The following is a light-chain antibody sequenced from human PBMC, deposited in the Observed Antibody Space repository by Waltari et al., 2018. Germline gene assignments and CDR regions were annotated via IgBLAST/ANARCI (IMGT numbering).Light chain of an antibody. CDR3: SSYTSSRTVV. J-gene: IGLJ1*01. V-gene: IGLV2-14*01. CDR2: EVT. CDR1: SGDVGAYNY. Sequence: QSALTQPASVSGSPGQSIAISCTGTSGDVGAYNYVSWYKQYPGKAPQVLIYEVTNRPSGVSSRFCGSKSGNTASLTISGLQPDDEADYYCSSYTSSRTVVFGTGTEVTVL.